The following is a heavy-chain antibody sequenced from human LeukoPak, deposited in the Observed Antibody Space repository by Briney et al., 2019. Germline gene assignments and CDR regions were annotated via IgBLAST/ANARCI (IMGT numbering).Heavy chain of an antibody. Sequence: GRSLRLSCAASGFTFNSYAMHWVRQAPGKGLEWVAFIRSDGNYKYYADSVKGRFTISRDNSKNTLYVQMNSLRAEDTAVYYCAKQFLWFGELSHFDYWGQGTLVTVSS. CDR1: GFTFNSYA. CDR2: IRSDGNYK. D-gene: IGHD3-10*01. CDR3: AKQFLWFGELSHFDY. V-gene: IGHV3-30*04. J-gene: IGHJ4*02.